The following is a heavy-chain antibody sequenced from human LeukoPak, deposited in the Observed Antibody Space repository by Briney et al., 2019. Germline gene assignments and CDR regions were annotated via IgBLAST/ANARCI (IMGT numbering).Heavy chain of an antibody. Sequence: GGSLRLSCAASGFTFSSYGMHSVRQAPGKGLEWVAFIRYDGSNKYYADSVKGRFTISRDNSKNTLYLQMNSLRAEDTAVYYCAKMPPAGQQRYSHDYWGQGTLVTVSS. CDR1: GFTFSSYG. V-gene: IGHV3-30*02. J-gene: IGHJ4*02. D-gene: IGHD6-13*01. CDR3: AKMPPAGQQRYSHDY. CDR2: IRYDGSNK.